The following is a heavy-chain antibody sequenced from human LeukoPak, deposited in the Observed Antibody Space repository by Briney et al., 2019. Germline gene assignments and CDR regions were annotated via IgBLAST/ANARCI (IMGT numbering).Heavy chain of an antibody. J-gene: IGHJ6*04. CDR1: GCTFSSDG. V-gene: IGHV3-21*01. Sequence: PWGSLRLSCAASGCTFSSDGMNWVRQAPGQGLDWVWYMSESSSYTYYAKSLKGRFTISRDHAKNSLYLQMNSLRGHDTAVYYCARDGAATARASGMGGWGKLTTVTASS. CDR3: ARDGAATARASGMGG. CDR2: MSESSSYT. D-gene: IGHD6-6*01.